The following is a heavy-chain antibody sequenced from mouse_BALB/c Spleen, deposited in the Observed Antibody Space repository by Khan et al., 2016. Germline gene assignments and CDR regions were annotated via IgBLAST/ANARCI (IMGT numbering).Heavy chain of an antibody. D-gene: IGHD3-1*01. CDR1: GFTFTDYY. V-gene: IGHV7-3*02. Sequence: EVQLQESGGGLVQPGGSLRLSCATSGFTFTDYYMSWVRQPPGKALEWLGFIRNKANGYTTEYSASVKGRFTISRDNSQSILYLQMNTLRAEDSATYYCARDSSGYDAMDYWGQGTSVTVSS. CDR2: IRNKANGYTT. J-gene: IGHJ4*01. CDR3: ARDSSGYDAMDY.